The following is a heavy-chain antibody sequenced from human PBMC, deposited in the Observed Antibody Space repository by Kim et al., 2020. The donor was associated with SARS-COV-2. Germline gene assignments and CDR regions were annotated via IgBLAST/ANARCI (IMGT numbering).Heavy chain of an antibody. CDR1: GFTFSSYA. V-gene: IGHV3-30*04. CDR3: AREARQQHYFDY. J-gene: IGHJ4*02. Sequence: GGSLRLSCAASGFTFSSYAMHWVRQAPGKGMEWVAVISDEGSNKYYADSVKGRFTISRDNSKNTLYLQMNSLRAEDTAVYYCAREARQQHYFDYWGQGTLVTVSS. D-gene: IGHD6-13*01. CDR2: ISDEGSNK.